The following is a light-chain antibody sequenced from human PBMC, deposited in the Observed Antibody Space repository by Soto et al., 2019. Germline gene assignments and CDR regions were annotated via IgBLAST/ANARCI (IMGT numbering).Light chain of an antibody. Sequence: IRVTLAASTVSGSLGDRVTITCVASQSVSSWLAWYQQKPGKAPKLLIYKASSLESGVPSRFSGSGSGTEFTLTISSLQPDDFATYYCQQYNSYFRTFAQGTKVDIK. J-gene: IGKJ1*01. CDR1: QSVSSW. CDR2: KAS. V-gene: IGKV1-5*03. CDR3: QQYNSYFRT.